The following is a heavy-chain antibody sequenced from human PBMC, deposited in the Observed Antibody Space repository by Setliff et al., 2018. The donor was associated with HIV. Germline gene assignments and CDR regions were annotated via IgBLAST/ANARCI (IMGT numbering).Heavy chain of an antibody. CDR2: IKSEADGGTE. D-gene: IGHD1-1*01. CDR3: TTAGHGSLDFDY. V-gene: IGHV3-15*01. CDR1: GFFFKNAW. Sequence: ETLSLSCAASGFFFKNAWMSWVRQAPGKGLEWIGRIKSEADGGTEESAAFLKGRFTISRDDSKNTLFLQMNSLKVEDTALYYCTTAGHGSLDFDYWGQGTRVTVSS. J-gene: IGHJ4*02.